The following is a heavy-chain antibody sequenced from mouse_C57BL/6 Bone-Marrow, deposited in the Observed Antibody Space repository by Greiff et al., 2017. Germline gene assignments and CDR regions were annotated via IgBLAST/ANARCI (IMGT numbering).Heavy chain of an antibody. CDR2: INPSNGGT. V-gene: IGHV1-53*01. Sequence: VKLQQPGTELVKPGASVKLSCKASGYTFTSYWMHWVKQRPGQGLEWIGNINPSNGGTNYNEKFKSKATLTVDKSSSTAYMQLSSLTSEDSAVYYCARAATATAYAMDYWGQGTSVTVSS. J-gene: IGHJ4*01. CDR1: GYTFTSYW. D-gene: IGHD1-2*01. CDR3: ARAATATAYAMDY.